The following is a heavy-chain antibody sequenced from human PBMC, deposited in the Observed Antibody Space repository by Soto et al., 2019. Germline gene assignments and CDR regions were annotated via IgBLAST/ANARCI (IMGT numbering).Heavy chain of an antibody. Sequence: ASVKVSCKASGYTFTGYYMHWVRQAPGQGLEWMGWINPNSGGTNYAQKFQGRVTMTRDTSISTAYMELSRLRSDDTAVYYCARDGGDCSSTSCYGGPGWFDPWGQGTLVTVSS. CDR3: ARDGGDCSSTSCYGGPGWFDP. CDR1: GYTFTGYY. CDR2: INPNSGGT. J-gene: IGHJ5*02. D-gene: IGHD2-2*01. V-gene: IGHV1-2*02.